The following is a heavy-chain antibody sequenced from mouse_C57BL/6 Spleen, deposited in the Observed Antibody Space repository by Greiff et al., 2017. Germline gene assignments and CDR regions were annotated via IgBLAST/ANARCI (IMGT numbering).Heavy chain of an antibody. CDR3: SSTAQSTMDY. Sequence: EVQLQQSGPELVKPGASVKISCKASGYTFTDYYMHWVKQSQGKSLEWIGDINPNNGGTSYNQKFKGKATLTVDTSSSTAYMELRSLTSEDSAVYYCSSTAQSTMDYWGQGTSLTVSS. V-gene: IGHV1-26*01. D-gene: IGHD3-2*02. CDR1: GYTFTDYY. CDR2: INPNNGGT. J-gene: IGHJ4*01.